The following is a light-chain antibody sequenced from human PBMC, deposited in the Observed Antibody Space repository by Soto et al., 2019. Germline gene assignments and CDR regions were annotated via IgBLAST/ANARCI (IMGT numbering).Light chain of an antibody. V-gene: IGLV3-21*02. Sequence: SYELTQPRSVSVAPGQTDRITCGGNNIGSKSVHWYQQKPGQAPVLVVYDDTDRPSGIPERFSGSNSGNTATLTIRGVEAVDEADYYFQVWDSTSDNYFFGNGTMVTVL. CDR1: NIGSKS. CDR3: QVWDSTSDNYF. J-gene: IGLJ1*01. CDR2: DDT.